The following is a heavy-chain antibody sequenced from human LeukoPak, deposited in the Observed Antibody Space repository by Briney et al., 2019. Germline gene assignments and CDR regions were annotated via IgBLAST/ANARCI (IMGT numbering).Heavy chain of an antibody. CDR3: ARDLEGYHYGSGNYPQ. D-gene: IGHD3-10*01. Sequence: ASVKVSCKASGYTFTGYYIHWVRQAPGQGLEWMGWINPSSGGTNYAQRFQGRVTMTRDTSISTAYMELNRLKSDDTAVYYCARDLEGYHYGSGNYPQWGQGTLITVSS. V-gene: IGHV1-2*02. CDR2: INPSSGGT. CDR1: GYTFTGYY. J-gene: IGHJ4*02.